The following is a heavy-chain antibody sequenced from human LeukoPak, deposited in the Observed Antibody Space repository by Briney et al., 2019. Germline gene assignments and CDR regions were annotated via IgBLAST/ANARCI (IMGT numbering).Heavy chain of an antibody. Sequence: GESLKISCKGSGYSFTDYWIGWVRQMPGKGLEWTGIIYPGDSETTYSPSFQGQVTISADKSISTAYLQWSSLKASDTAMYYCARSSDSSGYYHYWGQGTLVTVSS. CDR3: ARSSDSSGYYHY. J-gene: IGHJ4*02. CDR1: GYSFTDYW. CDR2: IYPGDSET. V-gene: IGHV5-51*01. D-gene: IGHD3-22*01.